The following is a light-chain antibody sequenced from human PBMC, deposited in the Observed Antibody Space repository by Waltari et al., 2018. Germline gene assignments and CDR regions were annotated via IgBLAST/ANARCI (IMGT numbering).Light chain of an antibody. CDR2: GAS. J-gene: IGKJ4*01. Sequence: TITCRASQSISNFLIWYQQKPGKAPKLLIYGASTLQTGVPSRFSGSGSGTDFTLTISSVQPEDFAAYYCQQSYRIPPTFGGGTKVEI. CDR1: QSISNF. V-gene: IGKV1-39*01. CDR3: QQSYRIPPT.